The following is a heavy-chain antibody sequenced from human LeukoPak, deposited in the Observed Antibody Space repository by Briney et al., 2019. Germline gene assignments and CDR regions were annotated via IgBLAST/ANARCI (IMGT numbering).Heavy chain of an antibody. J-gene: IGHJ3*02. V-gene: IGHV3-11*01. CDR3: ARVRVYGDSDAFDI. D-gene: IGHD4-17*01. CDR1: GFNVNSYY. CDR2: ISGGGRTI. Sequence: GGSLRLSCAASGFNVNSYYMSWIRQAPGKGLEWVSYISGGGRTIYYADSVKGRFTISRDNAKNSLYLQVNSLRAEDTAVYSCARVRVYGDSDAFDIWGQGTMVTVSS.